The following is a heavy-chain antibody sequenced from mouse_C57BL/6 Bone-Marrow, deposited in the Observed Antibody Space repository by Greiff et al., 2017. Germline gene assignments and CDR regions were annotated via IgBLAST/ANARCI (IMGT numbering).Heavy chain of an antibody. D-gene: IGHD1-1*01. Sequence: VQLQQPGAELVMPGASVKLSCKASGYTFTSYWMHWVKQRPGQGLEWIGELHPSDSYTNYNQKFKGKSTLTVDKSSSTASMQLSSLTSEDSAVDYYARDDYGSSGDAMDYWGQGTSVTVSS. CDR2: LHPSDSYT. CDR3: ARDDYGSSGDAMDY. CDR1: GYTFTSYW. V-gene: IGHV1-69*01. J-gene: IGHJ4*01.